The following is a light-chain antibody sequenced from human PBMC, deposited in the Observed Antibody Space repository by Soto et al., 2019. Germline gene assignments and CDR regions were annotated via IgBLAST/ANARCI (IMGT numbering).Light chain of an antibody. CDR3: QHYNSYSEA. J-gene: IGKJ1*01. Sequence: DIQMTQSPSTLSAYVGDRVIITCRASQSISSWLAWYQQKPGKAPKLLIYKASSLESGVPSRFSGSGSGTEFTLTISSLQPDDFATYYCQHYNSYSEAFGQGTKVDI. V-gene: IGKV1-5*03. CDR2: KAS. CDR1: QSISSW.